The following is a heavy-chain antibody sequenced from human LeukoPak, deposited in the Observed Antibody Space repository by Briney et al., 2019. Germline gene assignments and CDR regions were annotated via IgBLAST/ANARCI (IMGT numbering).Heavy chain of an antibody. CDR3: ARDLAISQM. CDR1: GFTFRNYW. V-gene: IGHV3-74*01. D-gene: IGHD3-9*01. Sequence: GGSLRLSCAASGFTFRNYWMHWVRQAPGKGLVCVSRINSDGSSRNYADSVKGRFTISRDNAKNSLYLQMNSLRAEDTAVYYCARDLAISQMGGQGTLVTVSS. CDR2: INSDGSSR. J-gene: IGHJ4*02.